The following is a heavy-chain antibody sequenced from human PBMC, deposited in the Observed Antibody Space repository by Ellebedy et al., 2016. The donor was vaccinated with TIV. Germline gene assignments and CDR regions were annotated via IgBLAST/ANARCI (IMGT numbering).Heavy chain of an antibody. CDR2: IYWDDDK. V-gene: IGHV2-5*02. CDR1: GFSPTTSGVG. J-gene: IGHJ4*02. D-gene: IGHD6-25*01. Sequence: SGPTLVKPTQTLTLTCTFSGFSPTTSGVGVGWIRQPPGKTLEWLAIIYWDDDKRYIPSLKTRLTITKDTSKNQVLLTITNMDPVDTATYYCALRRLEAAVNWGQGTLVTVSS. CDR3: ALRRLEAAVN.